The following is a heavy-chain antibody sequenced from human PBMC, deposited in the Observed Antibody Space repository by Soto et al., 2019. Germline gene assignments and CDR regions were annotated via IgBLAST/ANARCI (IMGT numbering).Heavy chain of an antibody. CDR2: ISYDGSDK. J-gene: IGHJ5*02. D-gene: IGHD3-16*01. CDR1: GFTFSSYG. Sequence: GGSLRLSCAGSGFTFSSYGMHWVRQAPGKGLEWVAVISYDGSDKYYGDSVKGRFTISRDDSKNTLYLQMNSLRVEDTAIYYWAKTAGYDYVWGSSGLDPWGQGTLVTVS. V-gene: IGHV3-30*18. CDR3: AKTAGYDYVWGSSGLDP.